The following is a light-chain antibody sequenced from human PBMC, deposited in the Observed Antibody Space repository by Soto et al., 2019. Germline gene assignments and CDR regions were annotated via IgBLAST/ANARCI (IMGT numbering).Light chain of an antibody. CDR3: PQYHTFPRT. CDR1: QRVGKY. CDR2: DTS. J-gene: IGKJ5*01. Sequence: DIQMTQSPSSLSVSVGDRVTITCRASQRVGKYLAWFQQKPGRAPESLIYDTSTLQSGVPSKFSGSGSGTEFTLTINSLQSEDSATYYRPQYHTFPRTIGQGTRLEIK. V-gene: IGKV1-16*02.